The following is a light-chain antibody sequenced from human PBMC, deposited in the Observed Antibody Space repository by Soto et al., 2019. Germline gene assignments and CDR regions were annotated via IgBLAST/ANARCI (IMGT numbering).Light chain of an antibody. CDR2: EDT. Sequence: QSVLTQPASVSGSPGQSITISCTGTSSDVGKYNLVSWYQQYPGKAPKLMIYEDTKRPSGVSNRFSGSKSGNTASLTVSGLQAEDEADYFCSSHAGSRMVIFGGGTQLTVL. V-gene: IGLV2-23*01. CDR3: SSHAGSRMVI. CDR1: SSDVGKYNL. J-gene: IGLJ2*01.